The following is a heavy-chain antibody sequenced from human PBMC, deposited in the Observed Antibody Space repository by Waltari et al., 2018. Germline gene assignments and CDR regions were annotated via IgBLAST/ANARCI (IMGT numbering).Heavy chain of an antibody. CDR3: ARGQTVAGPGDY. CDR2: IYYSGST. Sequence: QLQLQESGPGLVKPSETLSLTCTVSGGSISSSSYYWGWILQPPGKGLEWIGSIYYSGSTYYNPSLKSRVTISVDTSKNQFSLKLSSVTAADTAVYYCARGQTVAGPGDYWGQGTLVTVSS. D-gene: IGHD6-19*01. J-gene: IGHJ4*02. V-gene: IGHV4-39*07. CDR1: GGSISSSSYY.